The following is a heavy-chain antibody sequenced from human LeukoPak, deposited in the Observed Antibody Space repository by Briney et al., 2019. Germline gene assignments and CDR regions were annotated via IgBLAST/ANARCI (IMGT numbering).Heavy chain of an antibody. J-gene: IGHJ1*01. Sequence: PGGSLRLSCAASGFTFSSYTMNWVRQAPGKGLEWVSYISSSGKSIYYADSVKGRFTISRDNAKNSLFLQMNSLRAEDTAVYYCARVRDYYDSRGYYFEYFDHWGQGTLVTDSS. CDR2: ISSSGKSI. V-gene: IGHV3-48*04. D-gene: IGHD3-22*01. CDR3: ARVRDYYDSRGYYFEYFDH. CDR1: GFTFSSYT.